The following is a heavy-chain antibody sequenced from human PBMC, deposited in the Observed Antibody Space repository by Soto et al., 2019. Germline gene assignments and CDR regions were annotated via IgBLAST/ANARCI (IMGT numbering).Heavy chain of an antibody. Sequence: ASVKVSCKVSGYSLNHLSMHWVRQAPGKGLEWMGGFYPEDGEPIYAPMFQGGAPMTEDTSTDTAYMELSSLRSPHTAAYYCATRPYLHGDASSGYYLFGGTWFDPWGQGTLATVSS. CDR1: GYSLNHLS. J-gene: IGHJ5*02. D-gene: IGHD3-22*01. V-gene: IGHV1-24*01. CDR3: ATRPYLHGDASSGYYLFGGTWFDP. CDR2: FYPEDGEP.